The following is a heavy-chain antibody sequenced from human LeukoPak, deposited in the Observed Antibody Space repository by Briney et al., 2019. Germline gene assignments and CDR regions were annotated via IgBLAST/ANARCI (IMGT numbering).Heavy chain of an antibody. CDR2: IYYSGGT. Sequence: SETLSPTCTVSGGSISSSSYYWGWIRQPPGKGLEWIGSIYYSGGTYYNPSLRSRVTISVDTSKNQFSLKLSSVTAADTAVYYCAIAEVDVWGQGTTVTVSS. V-gene: IGHV4-39*07. CDR1: GGSISSSSYY. CDR3: AIAEVDV. J-gene: IGHJ6*02.